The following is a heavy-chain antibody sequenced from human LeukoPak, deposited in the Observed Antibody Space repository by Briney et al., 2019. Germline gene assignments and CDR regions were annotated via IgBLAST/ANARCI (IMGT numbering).Heavy chain of an antibody. J-gene: IGHJ6*02. CDR2: ISYDGSNR. CDR1: GFTFSSYA. Sequence: GGSLRLSCAASGFTFSSYAMHWVRQAPGKGLEWVAVISYDGSNRYYADSVKGRFTISRDNSKNTLYLQMNSLRAEDTAVYYCARAGYGDYGNYYYYGMDVWGQGTTVTVSS. D-gene: IGHD4-17*01. V-gene: IGHV3-30*04. CDR3: ARAGYGDYGNYYYYGMDV.